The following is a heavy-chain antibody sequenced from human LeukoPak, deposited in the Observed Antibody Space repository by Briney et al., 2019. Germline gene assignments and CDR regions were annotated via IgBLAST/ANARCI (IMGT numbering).Heavy chain of an antibody. D-gene: IGHD3-10*01. J-gene: IGHJ4*02. CDR1: AFTFSSYW. CDR2: INSDGSST. CDR3: ARAADYYASGIFY. V-gene: IGHV3-74*01. Sequence: GGSLRLSCAASAFTFSSYWMHWVRQAPGKGLVWVSRINSDGSSTTYADSVRGRFTISRDNAKNTLYLQMNSLRAEDTAVYYCARAADYYASGIFYWGQGTLVTVSS.